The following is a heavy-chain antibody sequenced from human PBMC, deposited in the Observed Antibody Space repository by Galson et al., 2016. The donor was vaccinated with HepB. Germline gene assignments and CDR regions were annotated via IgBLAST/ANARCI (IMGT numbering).Heavy chain of an antibody. J-gene: IGHJ4*02. CDR2: ISWNRGSI. CDR1: GFSFDDYA. V-gene: IGHV3-9*01. D-gene: IGHD6-13*01. Sequence: SLRLSCAASGFSFDDYAMHWVRQVPGKGLEWVSGISWNRGSIGYADSVKGRFTISRDNAKNSLYLQMNSLRAEDTALYYCVNGPLYSRSGYGYVDFWGQGNLGTVSS. CDR3: VNGPLYSRSGYGYVDF.